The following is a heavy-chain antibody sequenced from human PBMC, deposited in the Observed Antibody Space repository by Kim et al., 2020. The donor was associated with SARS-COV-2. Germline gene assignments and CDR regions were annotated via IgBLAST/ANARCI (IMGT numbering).Heavy chain of an antibody. V-gene: IGHV1-3*01. J-gene: IGHJ4*02. CDR2: T. D-gene: IGHD3-10*01. Sequence: TKYSQTSKGRVTSTRDTSASTAYMELSSLRSEDTAVYYCARQSGSGSYKNWGQGTLVTVSS. CDR3: ARQSGSGSYKN.